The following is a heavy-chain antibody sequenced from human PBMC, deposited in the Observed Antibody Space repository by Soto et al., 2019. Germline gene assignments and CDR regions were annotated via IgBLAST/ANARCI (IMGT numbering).Heavy chain of an antibody. CDR3: ATHPGGGGY. Sequence: EVQLVESGGGLIQPGGSLRLSCAVSGFTVSNNYMSWVRQAPGKGLEGVSVIYSGGYTAYGDSVKGRFTISRDNSTNPLYPKMKTRGADATAGYSCATHPGGGGYWGQGTLVTVSS. D-gene: IGHD3-10*01. CDR1: GFTVSNNY. CDR2: IYSGGYT. V-gene: IGHV3-53*01. J-gene: IGHJ4*02.